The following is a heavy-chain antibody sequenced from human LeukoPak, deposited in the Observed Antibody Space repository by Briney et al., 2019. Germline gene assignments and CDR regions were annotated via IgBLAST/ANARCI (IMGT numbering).Heavy chain of an antibody. J-gene: IGHJ3*02. CDR2: SDHSGST. Sequence: SETLSLTCAVYGGSFSGYYWSWIRQPPGKGLEWIGESDHSGSTNYNPSLKSRVTISVDTSKNQFSLKLSSVTAADTAVYFCARGPYSYDSSGAFDIWGQGTMVTVSS. D-gene: IGHD3-22*01. CDR1: GGSFSGYY. CDR3: ARGPYSYDSSGAFDI. V-gene: IGHV4-34*01.